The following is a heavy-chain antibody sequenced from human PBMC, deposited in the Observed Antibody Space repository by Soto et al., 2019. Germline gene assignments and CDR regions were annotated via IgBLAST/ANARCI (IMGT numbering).Heavy chain of an antibody. CDR2: IYYSGST. Sequence: SETLSLTCAVSGGSISSGGYSWSWIRQPPGKGLEWIGYIYYSGSTNYNPSLKSRVTISVDTSKNQFSLKLSSVTAADTAVYYCARSSYGDYMNTFDYWGQGTLVTVS. V-gene: IGHV4-61*08. CDR3: ARSSYGDYMNTFDY. J-gene: IGHJ4*02. D-gene: IGHD4-17*01. CDR1: GGSISSGGYS.